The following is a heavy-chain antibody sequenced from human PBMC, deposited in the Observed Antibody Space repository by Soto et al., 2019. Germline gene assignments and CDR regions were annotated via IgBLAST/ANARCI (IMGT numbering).Heavy chain of an antibody. J-gene: IGHJ5*02. CDR1: GGSISSSSYY. CDR2: IYYSGST. V-gene: IGHV4-39*01. Sequence: PSETLSLTCTVSGGSISSSSYYRGWIRQPPGKGLEWIGSIYYSGSTYYNPSLKSRVTISVDTSKNQFSLKLSSVTAADTAVYYCETSRRVFGVVYWFDPWGQGTLVTVSS. CDR3: ETSRRVFGVVYWFDP. D-gene: IGHD3-3*01.